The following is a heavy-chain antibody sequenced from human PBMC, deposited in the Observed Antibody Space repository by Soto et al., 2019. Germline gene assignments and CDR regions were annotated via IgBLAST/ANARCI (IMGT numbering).Heavy chain of an antibody. D-gene: IGHD3-22*01. CDR2: IYYSGST. Sequence: SETLSLTCTVSGGSISSYYWSWIRQPPGKGLEWIGYIYYSGSTNYNPSLKSRVTISVDTSKNQFSLKLSSVTAADTAVYYCGTSSGYYYFDYWGQGTLVTVSS. J-gene: IGHJ4*02. CDR1: GGSISSYY. V-gene: IGHV4-59*01. CDR3: GTSSGYYYFDY.